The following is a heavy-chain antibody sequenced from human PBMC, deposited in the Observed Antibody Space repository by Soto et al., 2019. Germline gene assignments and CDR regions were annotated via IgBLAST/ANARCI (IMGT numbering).Heavy chain of an antibody. CDR2: IYYSGSP. V-gene: IGHV4-30-4*01. D-gene: IGHD3-10*01. Sequence: SETLSLTCTVSGGSISSGDYYWSWIRQPPGKGLEWIGYIYYSGSPYYTPSLNSRFTISVATSKNQFSLKLSSVTAADTALYYCARAVRGSYYDYWGQAPLVPVSS. J-gene: IGHJ4*02. CDR1: GGSISSGDYY. CDR3: ARAVRGSYYDY.